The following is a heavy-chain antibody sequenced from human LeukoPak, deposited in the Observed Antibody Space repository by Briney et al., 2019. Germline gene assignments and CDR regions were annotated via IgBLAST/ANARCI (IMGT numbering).Heavy chain of an antibody. CDR1: GYTFTSYG. V-gene: IGHV1-18*01. D-gene: IGHD1-26*01. CDR3: ARRFKQDVLGTTMGWFDP. CDR2: ISAYNGNT. J-gene: IGHJ5*02. Sequence: ASVKVSCKASGYTFTSYGISWVRQAPGQGLEWMGWISAYNGNTNYAQKLQGRVTMTTDTSTSTVYMELKSLRPDDTAVYYCARRFKQDVLGTTMGWFDPWGQGTLITVSS.